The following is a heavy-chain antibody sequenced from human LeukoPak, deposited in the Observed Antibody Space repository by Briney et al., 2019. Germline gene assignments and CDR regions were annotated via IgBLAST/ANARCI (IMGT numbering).Heavy chain of an antibody. D-gene: IGHD6-6*01. CDR1: GYTFTSYG. Sequence: GASVNLSCKASGYTFTSYGISWVRQAPGQGLEWMGWISAYNGNTNYAQKLQGRVTMTTDTSTSTAYMELRSLRSDDTAVYYCARGPPGRAARPYYYYYMDVWGKGTTVTVSS. J-gene: IGHJ6*03. CDR3: ARGPPGRAARPYYYYYMDV. V-gene: IGHV1-18*01. CDR2: ISAYNGNT.